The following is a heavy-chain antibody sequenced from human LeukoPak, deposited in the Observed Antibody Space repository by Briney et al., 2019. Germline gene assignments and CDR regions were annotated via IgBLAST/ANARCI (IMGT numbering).Heavy chain of an antibody. D-gene: IGHD6-19*01. V-gene: IGHV3-7*05. CDR2: IKTDRSEK. Sequence: PGGSLRLSCAASGFTFSRYLVSWVRQAPGKELEGGANIKTDRSEKYYVDSLKGRFIISRDNAKNSLYLQMNSLRAEDTAVYYCARDWDGSGWPIDYWGQGTLVTVSS. CDR3: ARDWDGSGWPIDY. CDR1: GFTFSRYL. J-gene: IGHJ4*02.